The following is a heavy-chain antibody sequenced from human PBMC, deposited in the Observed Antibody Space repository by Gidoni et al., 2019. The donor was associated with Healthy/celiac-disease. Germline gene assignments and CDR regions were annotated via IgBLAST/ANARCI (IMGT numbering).Heavy chain of an antibody. CDR3: ARVQYYYDSSRIASDAFDI. Sequence: QVQLQESGPGLVKPSQTLSLTCTVSGGSISSGGYYWSWIRQHPGKGLEWIGYIYYSGSTYYNPSLKSRVTISVDTSKNQFSLKLSSVTAADTAVYYCARVQYYYDSSRIASDAFDIWGQGTMVTVSS. V-gene: IGHV4-31*03. CDR2: IYYSGST. CDR1: GGSISSGGYY. J-gene: IGHJ3*02. D-gene: IGHD3-22*01.